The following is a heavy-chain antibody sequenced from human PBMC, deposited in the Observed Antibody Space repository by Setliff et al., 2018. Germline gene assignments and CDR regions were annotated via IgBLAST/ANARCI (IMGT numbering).Heavy chain of an antibody. J-gene: IGHJ3*02. CDR1: GGTFSSYD. D-gene: IGHD3-3*01. CDR2: IIPIFGTA. Sequence: RASVKVSCKASGGTFSSYDISWVRQAPGQGLEWMGRIIPIFGTANYAQKFQGRVTITADKSTSTAYMELSRLRSEDTAVYYCARSGYYDFWSGFLNDAFDIWGQGTMVTVSS. V-gene: IGHV1-69*06. CDR3: ARSGYYDFWSGFLNDAFDI.